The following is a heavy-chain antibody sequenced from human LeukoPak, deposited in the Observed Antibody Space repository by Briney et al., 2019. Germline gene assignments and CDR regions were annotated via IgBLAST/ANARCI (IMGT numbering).Heavy chain of an antibody. V-gene: IGHV3-30*03. CDR3: ARGRQCDY. CDR1: GFTFSSYG. CDR2: ISYDGSNK. D-gene: IGHD4-11*01. Sequence: PGGSLRLSCAASGFTFSSYGMHWVRQAPGKGLEWVAVISYDGSNKYYADSVKGRFTISRDNSKNTLYLQMNSLRADDTAMYYCARGRQCDYWGQGTLVTVSS. J-gene: IGHJ4*02.